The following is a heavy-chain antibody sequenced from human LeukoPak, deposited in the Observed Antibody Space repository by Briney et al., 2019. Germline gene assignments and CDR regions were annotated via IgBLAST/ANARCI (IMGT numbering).Heavy chain of an antibody. J-gene: IGHJ4*02. CDR2: IYTSGST. V-gene: IGHV4-4*07. CDR3: ARDSNYDSSGYYSVSDY. D-gene: IGHD3-22*01. Sequence: SETLSLTCTVSGGSISSYYWSWIRQPPGKGLEWIGRIYTSGSTNYNPSLKSRVTMSVDTSKNQFSLKLSSVTAADTAVYYCARDSNYDSSGYYSVSDYWGQGTLVTVSS. CDR1: GGSISSYY.